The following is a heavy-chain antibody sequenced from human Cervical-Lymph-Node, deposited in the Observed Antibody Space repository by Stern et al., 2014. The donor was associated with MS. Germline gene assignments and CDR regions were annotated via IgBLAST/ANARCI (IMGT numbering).Heavy chain of an antibody. CDR2: ITPIFGTA. D-gene: IGHD1-20*01. V-gene: IGHV1-69*01. CDR1: GGTFSTYA. J-gene: IGHJ6*02. Sequence: VQLVQSGAEVKKTGSSVKVSCKASGGTFSTYAISWVRQAPGQGLEWMGGITPIFGTANYAQKFQGRVTITADESTSTAYMELSSLRSEDMAVYYCAREYNWNDRFYGMDVWGQGTTVTVSS. CDR3: AREYNWNDRFYGMDV.